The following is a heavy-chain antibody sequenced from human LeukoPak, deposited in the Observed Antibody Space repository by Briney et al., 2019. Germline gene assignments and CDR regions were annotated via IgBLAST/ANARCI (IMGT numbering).Heavy chain of an antibody. D-gene: IGHD3-22*01. CDR2: IIPIFGTA. V-gene: IGHV1-69*13. CDR3: ARGQAYYYDSSGSAALDY. CDR1: GGTFSSYA. J-gene: IGHJ4*02. Sequence: SVKVSCKASGGTFSSYAISWVRQAPGQGLEWMGGIIPIFGTANYAQKFQGRVTITADESTSTAYMELSSLRSEDTAVYYCARGQAYYYDSSGSAALDYWGQGTLVTVSS.